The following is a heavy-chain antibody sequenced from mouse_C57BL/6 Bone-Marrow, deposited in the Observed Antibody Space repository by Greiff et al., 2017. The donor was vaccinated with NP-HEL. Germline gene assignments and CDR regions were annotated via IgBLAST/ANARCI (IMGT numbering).Heavy chain of an antibody. CDR1: GYTFTTYP. D-gene: IGHD1-1*01. CDR3: ARGKVAKGDWYFDV. J-gene: IGHJ1*03. CDR2: FHPYNDDT. V-gene: IGHV1-47*01. Sequence: QVQLKESGAELVKPGASVKMSCKASGYTFTTYPIEWMKQNHGKSLEWIGNFHPYNDDTKYNEKFKGKATLTVEKSSSTVYLELSRLTSDDSAVYYCARGKVAKGDWYFDVWGTGTTVTVSS.